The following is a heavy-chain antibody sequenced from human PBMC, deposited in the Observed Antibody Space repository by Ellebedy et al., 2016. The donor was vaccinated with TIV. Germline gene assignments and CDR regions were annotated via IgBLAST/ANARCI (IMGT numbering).Heavy chain of an antibody. CDR3: ARTLMYSSSSNYYYYGMDV. D-gene: IGHD6-6*01. V-gene: IGHV4-59*08. J-gene: IGHJ6*02. Sequence: MPSETLSLTCTVSGGSISSYYWSWIRQPPGKGLEWIGYIYYSGSTNYNPSLKSRVTISVDTSKNQFSLKLSSVTAADTAVYYCARTLMYSSSSNYYYYGMDVWGQGTTVTVSS. CDR1: GGSISSYY. CDR2: IYYSGST.